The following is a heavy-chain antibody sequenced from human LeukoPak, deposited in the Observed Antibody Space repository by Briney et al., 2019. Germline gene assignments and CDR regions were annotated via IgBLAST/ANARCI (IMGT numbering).Heavy chain of an antibody. CDR1: GGSISSHY. CDR3: SRGVVRGVIIPYYDFYC. Sequence: SGTLSLTCTVSGGSISSHYWSWIRQAPGKGLEWIGDIYYSGSTNYNPSLKSRVTISADTSKNQFSLQLSFVTAADTAVYYCSRGVVRGVIIPYYDFYCWGQVTLATVS. D-gene: IGHD3-10*01. CDR2: IYYSGST. V-gene: IGHV4-59*11. J-gene: IGHJ4*02.